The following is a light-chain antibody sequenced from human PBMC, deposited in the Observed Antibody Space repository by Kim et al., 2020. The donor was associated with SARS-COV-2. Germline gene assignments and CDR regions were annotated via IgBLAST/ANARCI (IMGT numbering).Light chain of an antibody. CDR3: NPRDSNNNVV. CDR2: GKN. CDR1: SLRSYY. V-gene: IGLV3-19*01. Sequence: SSELTQDPAVSVALGQTVRITCQGDSLRSYYATWYQQKPRQAPILVIYGKNNRPSGIPDRFSGSSSGNTASLTITGTQAGDEADYYCNPRDSNNNVVFGGGTQLTVL. J-gene: IGLJ2*01.